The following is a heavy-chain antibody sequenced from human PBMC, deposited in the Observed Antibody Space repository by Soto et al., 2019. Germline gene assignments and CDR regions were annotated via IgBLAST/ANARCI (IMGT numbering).Heavy chain of an antibody. Sequence: QVQLQESGPGLVKPSQTLSLTCSVSGDSISNGGYYWSWIRQHPGKGLEWIGYISYTGTTYSSPALRSRVTISLDTSKTQFSLKLSAVTAADTAVYYCAVRYCSGGSCFSESWGQGTLVTVSS. J-gene: IGHJ5*02. CDR3: AVRYCSGGSCFSES. V-gene: IGHV4-31*03. CDR2: ISYTGTT. CDR1: GDSISNGGYY. D-gene: IGHD2-15*01.